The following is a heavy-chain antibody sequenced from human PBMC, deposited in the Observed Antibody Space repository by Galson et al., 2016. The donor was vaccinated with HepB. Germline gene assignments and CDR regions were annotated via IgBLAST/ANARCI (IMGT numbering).Heavy chain of an antibody. V-gene: IGHV4-39*02. Sequence: ETLSLTCIVSGGSISSSSYYWVWIRQPPGKGLEWIGSIYYSGSTYYNPSLKSRITMSVDTSKNHFSLKLSSVTAADTAVYYCASLYEFWSAYSNAPWGQGTLVTVSS. J-gene: IGHJ4*02. D-gene: IGHD3-3*01. CDR1: GGSISSSSYY. CDR2: IYYSGST. CDR3: ASLYEFWSAYSNAP.